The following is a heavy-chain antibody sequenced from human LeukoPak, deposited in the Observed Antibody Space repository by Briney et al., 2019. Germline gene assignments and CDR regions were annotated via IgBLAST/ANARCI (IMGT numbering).Heavy chain of an antibody. Sequence: GASVKVSCKASGYTFTGYYMHWVRQAPGQGLEWMGWINPNSGGTNYAQKFQGRVTMTRDTSISTAYMELSRLRSDDTAVYYCARHYGSGSYSSYYMDVWGKGTTVTISS. D-gene: IGHD3-10*01. CDR3: ARHYGSGSYSSYYMDV. CDR1: GYTFTGYY. CDR2: INPNSGGT. V-gene: IGHV1-2*02. J-gene: IGHJ6*03.